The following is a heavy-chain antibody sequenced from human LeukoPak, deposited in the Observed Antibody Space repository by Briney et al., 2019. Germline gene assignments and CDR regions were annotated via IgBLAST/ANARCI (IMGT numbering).Heavy chain of an antibody. D-gene: IGHD2-15*01. Sequence: ASVKVSCKASGYIFSDYTMHWVRQAPGQRLEWMGWINGENGNTKYSQALRGRVTFTRDSSATTVYMELSSLRSDDTAVYYCAREVVVVAGNWFDPWGQGTLVTVSS. V-gene: IGHV1-3*01. CDR1: GYIFSDYT. CDR2: INGENGNT. J-gene: IGHJ5*02. CDR3: AREVVVVAGNWFDP.